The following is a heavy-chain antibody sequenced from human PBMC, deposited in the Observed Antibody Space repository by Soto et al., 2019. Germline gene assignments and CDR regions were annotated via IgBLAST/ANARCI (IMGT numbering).Heavy chain of an antibody. CDR3: ARDPRLLSVKYYYRMDV. Sequence: SKTLSLTSAFTSYSISSCYYWCQIRQNTGQGLEWIGIIYHIVSTYYNPALKSRVTISVDTSKNQFSLKLSSVTSVDTAVYYCARDPRLLSVKYYYRMDVWGQGT. V-gene: IGHV4-38-2*02. CDR1: SYSISSCYY. CDR2: IYHIVST. D-gene: IGHD2-2*01. J-gene: IGHJ6*02.